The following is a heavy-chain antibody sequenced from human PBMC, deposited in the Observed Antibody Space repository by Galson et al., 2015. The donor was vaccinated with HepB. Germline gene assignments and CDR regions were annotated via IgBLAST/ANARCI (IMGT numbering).Heavy chain of an antibody. D-gene: IGHD3-10*01. CDR2: ISYDGTNK. J-gene: IGHJ6*02. Sequence: SLRLSCAASGFRFNSYGIHWVRQAPGRGLQWVAFISYDGTNKYYGDSAKGRFTISRGNSKTTLYLQMNGLRGEDTAVYYCAKDGLYFGSGTHSNAMDVWGQGTTVIVSS. CDR3: AKDGLYFGSGTHSNAMDV. V-gene: IGHV3-30*18. CDR1: GFRFNSYG.